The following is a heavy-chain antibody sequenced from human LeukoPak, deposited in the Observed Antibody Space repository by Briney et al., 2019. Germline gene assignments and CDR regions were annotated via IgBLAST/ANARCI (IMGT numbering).Heavy chain of an antibody. Sequence: PSETLSLTCAVYGGSFSGYYWSWIRQPPGKGLEWIGEINHSGSTNYNPSLKSRVTISVDRSKNQFSLKLSSVTAADTAVYYCARGDYGDWLEYFQHWGQGTLVTVSS. CDR1: GGSFSGYY. V-gene: IGHV4-34*01. J-gene: IGHJ1*01. D-gene: IGHD4-17*01. CDR3: ARGDYGDWLEYFQH. CDR2: INHSGST.